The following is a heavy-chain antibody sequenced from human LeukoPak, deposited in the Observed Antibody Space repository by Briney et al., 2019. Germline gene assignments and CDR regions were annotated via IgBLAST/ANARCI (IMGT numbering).Heavy chain of an antibody. V-gene: IGHV3-33*01. D-gene: IGHD2-15*01. Sequence: GGSLRLSCAASGFTFSSYGMLCDRQAPGNALEWVAVIWYDGSNQNYAVSVKGRFTISRDNSKNTLYVQMNSLRAEDTAVYYCTRFNMYPGGTSWYLDYWGQGTLVTVSS. J-gene: IGHJ4*02. CDR1: GFTFSSYG. CDR3: TRFNMYPGGTSWYLDY. CDR2: IWYDGSNQ.